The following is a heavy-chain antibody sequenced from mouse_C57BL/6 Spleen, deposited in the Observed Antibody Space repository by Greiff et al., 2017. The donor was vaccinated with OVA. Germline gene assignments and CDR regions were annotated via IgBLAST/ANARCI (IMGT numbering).Heavy chain of an antibody. CDR1: GYTFTSYW. D-gene: IGHD2-13*01. CDR2: IYPGSGST. CDR3: ARRTPHYGDSFAY. J-gene: IGHJ3*01. Sequence: QVQLQQPGAELVKPGASVKMSCKASGYTFTSYWITWVKQRPGQGLEWIGDIYPGSGSTNYNEKFKSKATLTVDTSSSTAYMQLSSLTSEDSAVYYCARRTPHYGDSFAYWGQGTLVTVSA. V-gene: IGHV1-55*01.